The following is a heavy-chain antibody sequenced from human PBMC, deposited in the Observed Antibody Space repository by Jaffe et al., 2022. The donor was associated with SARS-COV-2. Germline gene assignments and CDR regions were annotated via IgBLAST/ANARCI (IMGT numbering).Heavy chain of an antibody. J-gene: IGHJ5*02. Sequence: EVQLLESGGGLVQPGGSLRLSCAASGFTFSSYAMSWVRQAPGKGLEWVSAISGSGGSTYYADSVKGRFTISRDNSKNTLYLQMNSLRAEDTAVYYCAKDHNYYDSSGSNRNYNWFDPWGQGTLVTVSS. CDR1: GFTFSSYA. V-gene: IGHV3-23*01. D-gene: IGHD3-22*01. CDR3: AKDHNYYDSSGSNRNYNWFDP. CDR2: ISGSGGST.